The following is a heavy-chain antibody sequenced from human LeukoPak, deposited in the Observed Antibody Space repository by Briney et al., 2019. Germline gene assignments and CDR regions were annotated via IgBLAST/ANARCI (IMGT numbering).Heavy chain of an antibody. Sequence: SVKVSCKASGGTFSSYAISWVRQAPGQGLEWMGGIIPIFGTANYAQKFQGRVTITADESTSTAYMELSSLRSEDTAVYYCARGDYYGSGSYYYNWFDPWGQGTLVTVSS. V-gene: IGHV1-69*13. D-gene: IGHD3-10*01. CDR1: GGTFSSYA. CDR2: IIPIFGTA. CDR3: ARGDYYGSGSYYYNWFDP. J-gene: IGHJ5*02.